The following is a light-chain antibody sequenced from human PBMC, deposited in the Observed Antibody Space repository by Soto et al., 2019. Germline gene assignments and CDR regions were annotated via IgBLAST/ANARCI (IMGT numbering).Light chain of an antibody. J-gene: IGLJ2*01. V-gene: IGLV2-14*01. CDR1: SSDVGGYNY. CDR3: SSYTSSSNVV. Sequence: QSVLTQPASVSGSPGQSITISCTGTSSDVGGYNYVSWYQQHPGKAPKLMIYEVSNRPSGVSNRFSGSKSGNTASLTISGLQAEGEADYYCSSYTSSSNVVFGGGTQLTVL. CDR2: EVS.